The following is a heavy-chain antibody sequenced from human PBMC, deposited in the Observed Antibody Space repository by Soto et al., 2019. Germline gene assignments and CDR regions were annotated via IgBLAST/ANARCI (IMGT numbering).Heavy chain of an antibody. CDR3: AGESSSGWYRVY. CDR2: IYYSGST. CDR1: GDSISSYY. D-gene: IGHD6-19*01. Sequence: SETLSLTCTVSGDSISSYYWSWIRQPPGKGLEWIGYIYYSGSTNYNPSLKSRVTISVDTSKNQFSLKLSSVTAADTAVYYCAGESSSGWYRVYWGQGTLVTVSS. J-gene: IGHJ4*02. V-gene: IGHV4-59*01.